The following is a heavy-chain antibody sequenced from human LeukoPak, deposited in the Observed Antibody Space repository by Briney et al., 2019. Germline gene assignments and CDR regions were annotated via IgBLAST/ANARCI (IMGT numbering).Heavy chain of an antibody. CDR2: MRRDGNEI. D-gene: IGHD3-10*02. V-gene: IGHV3-7*01. CDR1: GFTFSSYA. J-gene: IGHJ4*02. Sequence: GGSLRLSCAASGFTFSSYAMSWVRQAPGKGLEWVANMRRDGNEIYYLDSVRGRFTISRDNAKNSPYLQMNSLRAEDTAVYYCARLCWGNRLAGFDSWGQGTLVTVSS. CDR3: ARLCWGNRLAGFDS.